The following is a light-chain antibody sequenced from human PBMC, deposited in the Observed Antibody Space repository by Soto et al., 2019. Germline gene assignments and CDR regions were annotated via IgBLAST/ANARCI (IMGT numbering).Light chain of an antibody. CDR1: SSDVGGYNY. Sequence: QSALTQPASVSGSPGQSITISCTGTSSDVGGYNYVSWYQQHPGKAPKLMIYEVSNRPSGVSHRFSGSKSGNTASLTISGLQAGDEADYYCSSYTSSSIDYVFGTGTKVTVL. V-gene: IGLV2-14*01. CDR2: EVS. J-gene: IGLJ1*01. CDR3: SSYTSSSIDYV.